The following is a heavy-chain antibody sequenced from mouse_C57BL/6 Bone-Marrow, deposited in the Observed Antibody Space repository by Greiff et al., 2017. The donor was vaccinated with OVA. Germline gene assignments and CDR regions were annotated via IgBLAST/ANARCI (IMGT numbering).Heavy chain of an antibody. CDR3: ARGGSSEWDAMAY. V-gene: IGHV1-69*01. Sequence: VQLQQPGAELVMPGASVKLSCKASGYTFTSYWMHWVKQRPGQGLEWIGEIDPSDSYTNYNQKFQGKSTLTVDKSSSTAYILLSSLTSEDSAVYYCARGGSSEWDAMAYWGQGTSVTVSS. J-gene: IGHJ4*01. CDR1: GYTFTSYW. D-gene: IGHD3-2*02. CDR2: IDPSDSYT.